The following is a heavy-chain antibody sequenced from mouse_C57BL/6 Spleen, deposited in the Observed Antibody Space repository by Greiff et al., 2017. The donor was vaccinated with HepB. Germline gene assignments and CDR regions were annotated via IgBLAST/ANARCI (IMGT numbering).Heavy chain of an antibody. V-gene: IGHV5-2*01. D-gene: IGHD4-1*01. J-gene: IGHJ3*01. CDR1: EYEFPSHD. CDR3: ARHLGSWFAY. Sequence: VRRREAGGGLVQPVEGLKLSCESNEYEFPSHDMSWVRKTPEKRLELVAAINSDGGSTYYPDTMERRFIISRDNTKKTLYLQMSSLRSEDTALYYCARHLGSWFAYWGQGTLVTVSA. CDR2: INSDGGST.